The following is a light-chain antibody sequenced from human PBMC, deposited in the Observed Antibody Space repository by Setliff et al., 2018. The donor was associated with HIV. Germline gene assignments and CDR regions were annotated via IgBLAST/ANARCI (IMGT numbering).Light chain of an antibody. J-gene: IGLJ1*01. CDR1: SSDVGTYDY. CDR2: EVT. V-gene: IGLV2-11*01. CDR3: SSYAGSRTFDV. Sequence: QSVLTQPRSVSGSPGQTVTFSCTGSSSDVGTYDYVSWYQQYPGKAPELTIYEVTKRSSGVSKRFSGSKSGNAASLTISGLQADDEADYYCSSYAGSRTFDVFGTGTKVTVL.